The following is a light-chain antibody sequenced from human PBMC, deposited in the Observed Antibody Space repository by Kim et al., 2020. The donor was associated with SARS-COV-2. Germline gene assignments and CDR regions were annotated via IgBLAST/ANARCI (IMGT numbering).Light chain of an antibody. CDR2: LNSDGSH. Sequence: SVKLTCTRSSGHSSYAIAWHQQQPEKGPRYLMKLNSDGSHSKGDGIPDRFSGSSSGAARYLTISSLQSEDEADYYCQTWGTGIHWVFGGGTQLTVL. J-gene: IGLJ3*02. V-gene: IGLV4-69*01. CDR1: SGHSSYA. CDR3: QTWGTGIHWV.